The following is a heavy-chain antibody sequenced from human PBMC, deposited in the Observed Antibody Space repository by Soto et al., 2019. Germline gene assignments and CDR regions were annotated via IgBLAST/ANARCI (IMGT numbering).Heavy chain of an antibody. J-gene: IGHJ6*03. CDR3: AKHSSSSLYYYYYMDV. Sequence: PGGSLRLSCAASGFTFSNAWINWVRQAPGKGLEWVSAISGSGGSTYYADSVKGRFTISRDNSKNTLYLQMNSLRAEDTAVYYCAKHSSSSLYYYYYMDVWGKGTTVTVSS. V-gene: IGHV3-23*01. CDR1: GFTFSNAW. CDR2: ISGSGGST. D-gene: IGHD6-6*01.